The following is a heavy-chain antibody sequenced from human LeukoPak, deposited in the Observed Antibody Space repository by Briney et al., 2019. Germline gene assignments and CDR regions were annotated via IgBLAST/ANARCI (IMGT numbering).Heavy chain of an antibody. CDR3: AKGPYCGGDCYTALDY. Sequence: GGSLRLSCAASGFTFSSYAMSWVRQAPGKGLEWVSAISGSGGSTYYADSVKGRFTISRDNSKTTLYLQMNSQRAGDTAVYYCAKGPYCGGDCYTALDYWGQGTLVTVSS. V-gene: IGHV3-23*01. D-gene: IGHD2-21*02. CDR1: GFTFSSYA. J-gene: IGHJ4*02. CDR2: ISGSGGST.